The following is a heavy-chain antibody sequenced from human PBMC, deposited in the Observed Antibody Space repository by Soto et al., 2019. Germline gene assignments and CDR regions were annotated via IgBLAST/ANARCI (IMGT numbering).Heavy chain of an antibody. Sequence: QVHLVESGGGVVQPGRSLRLSCAASGFIFSSYGIHWVRQAPGKGLEWVPSISYDGSDKYYADSVKGRFTISRDNSKDPLYLQMASLRAEDTAVYYCAKTPWERYYSHSFDYWGQAARVTVSS. CDR2: ISYDGSDK. CDR1: GFIFSSYG. V-gene: IGHV3-30*18. D-gene: IGHD3-10*01. J-gene: IGHJ4*02. CDR3: AKTPWERYYSHSFDY.